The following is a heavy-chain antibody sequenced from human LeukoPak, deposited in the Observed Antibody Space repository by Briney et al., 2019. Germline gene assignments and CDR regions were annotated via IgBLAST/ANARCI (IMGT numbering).Heavy chain of an antibody. CDR2: IIPIFGTA. D-gene: IGHD3-10*01. J-gene: IGHJ6*03. V-gene: IGHV1-69*05. CDR1: GGTFNSYA. CDR3: ARRTMVRGVPSYYMDV. Sequence: SSVKVSCKASGGTFNSYAISWVRQAPGQGLEWMGGIIPIFGTANYAQKFQGRVTITTDESTSTAYMELSSLRSEDTAVYYCARRTMVRGVPSYYMDVWGKGTTVTVS.